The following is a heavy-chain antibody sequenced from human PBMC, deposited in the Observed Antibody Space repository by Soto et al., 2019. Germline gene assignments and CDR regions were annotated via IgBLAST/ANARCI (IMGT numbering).Heavy chain of an antibody. CDR3: AGYCISTSCYADYYYGMDV. D-gene: IGHD2-2*01. Sequence: ASVKVSCKASGYTFTSYYMHWVRQAPGQGLEWMGMINASSGNTGYAQKLQGRVTMTTDTSTSTAYMELRSLRSDDTAVYYCAGYCISTSCYADYYYGMDVWGQGTTVTVSS. V-gene: IGHV1-46*01. CDR2: INASSGNT. J-gene: IGHJ6*02. CDR1: GYTFTSYY.